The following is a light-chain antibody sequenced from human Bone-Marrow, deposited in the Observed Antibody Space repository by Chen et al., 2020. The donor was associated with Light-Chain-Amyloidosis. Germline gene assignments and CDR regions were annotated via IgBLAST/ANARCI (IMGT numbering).Light chain of an antibody. CDR3: QSYSTALHSLV. J-gene: IGLJ2*01. V-gene: IGLV1-40*01. Sequence: QSVLTQPPSMAEAPGQRVPISCTASSSTLGAGYDVPGYQQLPGTSPKLLIYDSDIRPSGVPRRFSASTCGTSASLTITGLPVADAADYYSQSYSTALHSLVFGGGTKLTV. CDR1: SSTLGAGYD. CDR2: DSD.